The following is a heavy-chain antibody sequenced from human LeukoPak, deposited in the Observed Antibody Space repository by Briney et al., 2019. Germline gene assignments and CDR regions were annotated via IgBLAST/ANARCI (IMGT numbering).Heavy chain of an antibody. D-gene: IGHD2-2*01. CDR2: ISGSGGST. CDR3: ARREPKVPAARY. J-gene: IGHJ4*02. V-gene: IGHV3-23*01. CDR1: GFTFSSYA. Sequence: PGGSLRLSCAASGFTFSSYAMSWVRQAPGKGLEWVSAISGSGGSTYYADSVKGRFTISRDNSKNTLYLQMNSLKAEDTAVYYCARREPKVPAARYWGQGTLVTVSS.